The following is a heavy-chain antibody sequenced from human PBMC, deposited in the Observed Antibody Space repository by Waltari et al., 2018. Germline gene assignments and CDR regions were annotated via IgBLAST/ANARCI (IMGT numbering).Heavy chain of an antibody. V-gene: IGHV4-4*07. CDR3: ARVGGSPLGAFDI. J-gene: IGHJ3*02. CDR1: GASISNYD. D-gene: IGHD1-26*01. Sequence: QVQLQESGPGLVNPSETLSLTCTVSGASISNYDWGWIRQPAGKGLEWIGRIYTNGDTDYNPSLKSPVIISVNKSKNQFSLKMGSVTAADTAVYYCARVGGSPLGAFDIWGQGTVVTVSS. CDR2: IYTNGDT.